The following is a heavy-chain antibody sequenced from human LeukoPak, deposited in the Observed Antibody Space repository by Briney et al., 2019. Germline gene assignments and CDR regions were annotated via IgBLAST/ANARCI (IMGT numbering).Heavy chain of an antibody. CDR3: AREQSGTRGWYTVDY. CDR1: GFTFSTYA. V-gene: IGHV3-23*01. D-gene: IGHD6-19*01. J-gene: IGHJ4*02. CDR2: IRPDGDRT. Sequence: PGGSLRLSCAASGFTFSTYATTWVRQGPGKGLEWVSAIRPDGDRTYYANSVRGRFTISRDNSKDTVYLQINGPRVEDTAVYYCAREQSGTRGWYTVDYWGQGTLVTVSS.